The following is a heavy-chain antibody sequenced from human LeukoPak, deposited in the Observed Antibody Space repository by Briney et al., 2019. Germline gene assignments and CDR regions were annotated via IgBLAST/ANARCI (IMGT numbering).Heavy chain of an antibody. Sequence: PGRSLRLSCAASGFTFSNYGMHWVRQAPGKGLEWVAVISYDGRNQYYADSLKGRFTISRDNSKNTLYLHMNSLRAEDTAVYYCANTDSTYYDFWSGYYTGKNYMDVWGKGTTVTVSS. D-gene: IGHD3-3*01. V-gene: IGHV3-30*18. J-gene: IGHJ6*03. CDR3: ANTDSTYYDFWSGYYTGKNYMDV. CDR2: ISYDGRNQ. CDR1: GFTFSNYG.